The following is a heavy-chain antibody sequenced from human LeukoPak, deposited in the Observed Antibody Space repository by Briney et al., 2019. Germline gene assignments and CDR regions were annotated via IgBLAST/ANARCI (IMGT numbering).Heavy chain of an antibody. CDR2: IRDSGEA. V-gene: IGHV3-66*03. Sequence: GGSLRLSWAVSGFKVIDYYMSWVRQAPGKGLEWVGLIRDSGEAFYADFARGRFAISRDESENTLYLQMNSLRVEDTAVFCARDRAANQDWVEFDPWGQGTPVIVSS. J-gene: IGHJ5*02. D-gene: IGHD3/OR15-3a*01. CDR1: GFKVIDYY. CDR3: ARDRAANQDWVEFDP.